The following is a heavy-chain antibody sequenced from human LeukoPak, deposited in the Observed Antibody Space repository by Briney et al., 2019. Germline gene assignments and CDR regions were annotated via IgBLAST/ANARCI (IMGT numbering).Heavy chain of an antibody. CDR2: TYYRSKWYN. V-gene: IGHV6-1*01. J-gene: IGHJ4*02. D-gene: IGHD1-26*01. Sequence: SQTPSLSCAIAGDSFSSNSASWNWTRQSPSRGLEWLGRTYYRSKWYNEYAGAVKRLIIMNSDRANYKCILQLNSVPPEDTAVYYCAKGEKYSGRVFDCWGQGTLVTVSS. CDR3: AKGEKYSGRVFDC. CDR1: GDSFSSNSAS.